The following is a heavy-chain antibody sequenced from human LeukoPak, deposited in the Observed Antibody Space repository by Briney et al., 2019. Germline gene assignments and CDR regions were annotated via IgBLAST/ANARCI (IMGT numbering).Heavy chain of an antibody. V-gene: IGHV3-53*01. J-gene: IGHJ4*02. CDR3: AKDLYGDYDFDC. CDR1: GFTVSGHP. Sequence: PGGSLRLSCAASGFTVSGHPMSWVRQAPGKGLEWVSVICRGGNTYYADSVKGRFTISRDNSKNTLYLQLNSLRAEDTAVYYCAKDLYGDYDFDCWGQGTLVTVSS. D-gene: IGHD4-17*01. CDR2: ICRGGNT.